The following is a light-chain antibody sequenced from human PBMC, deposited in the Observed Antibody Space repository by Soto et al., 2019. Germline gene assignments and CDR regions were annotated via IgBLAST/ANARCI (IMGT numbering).Light chain of an antibody. CDR1: QSVSSN. CDR3: HQYNNWPPYS. J-gene: IGKJ2*01. Sequence: EIVMTQSPATLSVSPGERATLSCRASQSVSSNLAWYQQKPGQAPRLLNYGASTRATGIPARFSGSGSGTEFTLTITTLQSEDFAVYYCHQYNNWPPYSFGQRTKLEIK. V-gene: IGKV3D-15*01. CDR2: GAS.